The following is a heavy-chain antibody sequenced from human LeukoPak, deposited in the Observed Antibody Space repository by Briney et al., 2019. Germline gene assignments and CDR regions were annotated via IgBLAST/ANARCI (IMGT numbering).Heavy chain of an antibody. V-gene: IGHV4-4*07. J-gene: IGHJ4*02. CDR2: IYTSGST. CDR3: ARVAKLPGITGQYYFDY. D-gene: IGHD4-23*01. Sequence: SETLSLTCTVSGGSISSYYWSWIRQPAGKGLEWIGRIYTSGSTNYNPSLKSRVTMSVDTSKNQFSLKLSSVTAADTAVYYCARVAKLPGITGQYYFDYWGQGTLVTVPS. CDR1: GGSISSYY.